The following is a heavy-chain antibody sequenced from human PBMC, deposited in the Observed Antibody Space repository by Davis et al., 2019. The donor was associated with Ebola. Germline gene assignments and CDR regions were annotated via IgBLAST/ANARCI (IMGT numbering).Heavy chain of an antibody. CDR1: AYTFTGYY. D-gene: IGHD5-24*01. CDR2: INPNSGGT. CDR3: ARDSRWLQLDFDY. Sequence: ASVQVSCNASAYTFTGYYMHWVRQAPGQGLEWMGRINPNSGGTNYAQKFQGRVTMTRDTSISTAYMELSRLRSDDTAVYYCARDSRWLQLDFDYWGQGTLVTVSS. J-gene: IGHJ4*02. V-gene: IGHV1-2*06.